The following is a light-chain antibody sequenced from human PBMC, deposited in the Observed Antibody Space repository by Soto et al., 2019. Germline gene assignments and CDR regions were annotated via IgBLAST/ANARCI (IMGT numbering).Light chain of an antibody. V-gene: IGKV3-20*01. J-gene: IGKJ2*01. CDR1: QSVTSDF. CDR3: QVYGRSPLMYT. CDR2: GAS. Sequence: EIVLTQSPGTLSLSPGERATLYCRASQSVTSDFLAWYQQKPGQAPRLLIYGASSRTAGVPDRFTVCGSGTHFTLTITRMEAEEFAVYYCQVYGRSPLMYTFGQGTKMGVK.